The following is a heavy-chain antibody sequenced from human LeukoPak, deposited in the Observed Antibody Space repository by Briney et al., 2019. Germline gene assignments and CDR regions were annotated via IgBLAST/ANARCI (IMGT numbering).Heavy chain of an antibody. D-gene: IGHD4-17*01. CDR1: GIAFRNYA. Sequence: GGSLRLSCVASGIAFRNYAMTWVRQAPGKGLEWVSSITGSGTTTRYADSVKGRFTISGDNSVDTLYLQVNSLSAEDTAVYYCGIDPNGDYIGAFDFWGQGTKVTASS. V-gene: IGHV3-23*01. J-gene: IGHJ3*01. CDR3: GIDPNGDYIGAFDF. CDR2: ITGSGTTT.